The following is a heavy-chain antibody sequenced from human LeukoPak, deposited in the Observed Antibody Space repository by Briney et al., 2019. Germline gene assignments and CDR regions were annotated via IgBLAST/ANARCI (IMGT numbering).Heavy chain of an antibody. Sequence: GGSLRLSCTASAFTFSNYWMSWVRQAPGKGLEWVASINQDGSAKDSVHSVEGRFIISRDPSKNSLYLQMNNLRGEDTAVYYCARAAPVRGVTFFDYWGQGTLITVSS. J-gene: IGHJ4*02. V-gene: IGHV3-7*01. CDR2: INQDGSAK. CDR1: AFTFSNYW. CDR3: ARAAPVRGVTFFDY. D-gene: IGHD3-10*01.